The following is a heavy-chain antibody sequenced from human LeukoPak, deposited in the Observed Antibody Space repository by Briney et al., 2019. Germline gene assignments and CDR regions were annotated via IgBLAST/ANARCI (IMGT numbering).Heavy chain of an antibody. CDR2: IKQDGSER. D-gene: IGHD2-8*02. Sequence: GGSLRLSCATSGFTFSRHWMTWVRQAPGKGPEWVATIKQDGSERYYVHSVKGRFTISRDNAKNSLYLQMNSLRAEDTAVYYCASDGGQSTDLDYWGQGILGTVSS. CDR3: ASDGGQSTDLDY. V-gene: IGHV3-7*01. J-gene: IGHJ4*02. CDR1: GFTFSRHW.